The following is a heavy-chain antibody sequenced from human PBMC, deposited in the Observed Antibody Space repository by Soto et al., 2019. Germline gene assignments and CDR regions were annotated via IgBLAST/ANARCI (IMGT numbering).Heavy chain of an antibody. CDR1: GYTFTSYT. CDR2: INAGNGKT. CDR3: ARERYCCSGNYNYLDY. V-gene: IGHV1-3*01. D-gene: IGHD3-10*01. J-gene: IGHJ4*02. Sequence: ASVKVSCKASGYTFTSYTIHWVRQAPGEMLEWMGSINAGNGKTQYSQKFQGRLTITRDTSASTVYMDLSCLRSEDTAVYYCARERYCCSGNYNYLDYWAQGTLVTVSS.